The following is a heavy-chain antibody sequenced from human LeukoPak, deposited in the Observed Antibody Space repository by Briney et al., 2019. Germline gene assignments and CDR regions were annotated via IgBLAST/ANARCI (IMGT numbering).Heavy chain of an antibody. CDR3: ARDEGDYSSGWYFDY. CDR1: GFTFSSYS. CDR2: ISSSSSTI. J-gene: IGHJ4*02. V-gene: IGHV3-48*01. D-gene: IGHD6-19*01. Sequence: PGGSLRLSCAASGFTFSSYSMNWVRQAPGKGLEWVSYISSSSSTIYYADSVKGRFTISRDNAKNSLYLQMNSLRAEDTAVYYCARDEGDYSSGWYFDYWGQGTRVTVSS.